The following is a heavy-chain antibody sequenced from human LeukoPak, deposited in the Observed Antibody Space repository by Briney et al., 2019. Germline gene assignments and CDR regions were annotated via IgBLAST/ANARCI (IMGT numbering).Heavy chain of an antibody. D-gene: IGHD3-10*01. V-gene: IGHV3-23*01. CDR2: ISGSGSST. CDR1: GFTFSSYA. Sequence: GGSLRLSCAASGFTFSSYAMSWVRQAPGKGLEWVSTISGSGSSTYYADSVKGRFTISRDNSKNTLYLQMNSLRAEDTAVYYCAEDLVSHRTSGSSEKVDYWGQGTLVTVSS. J-gene: IGHJ4*02. CDR3: AEDLVSHRTSGSSEKVDY.